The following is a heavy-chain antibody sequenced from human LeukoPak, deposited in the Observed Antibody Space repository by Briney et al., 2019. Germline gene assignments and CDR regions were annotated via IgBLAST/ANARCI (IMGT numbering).Heavy chain of an antibody. D-gene: IGHD4-17*01. J-gene: IGHJ4*02. CDR1: GFTFSSYG. CDR3: AKPRAPMTTVTHFDY. CDR2: ISYDGSNK. V-gene: IGHV3-30*18. Sequence: PGGSLRLSCAASGFTFSSYGMHWVRQAPGKGLEWVAVISYDGSNKYYADSVKGRFTISRDNSKNTLYLQMNSLRAEDTAVYYCAKPRAPMTTVTHFDYWGQGTLVTVSS.